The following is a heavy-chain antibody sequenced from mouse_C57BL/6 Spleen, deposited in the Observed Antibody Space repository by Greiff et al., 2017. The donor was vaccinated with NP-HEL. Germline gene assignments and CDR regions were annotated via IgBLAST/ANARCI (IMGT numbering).Heavy chain of an antibody. CDR1: GFTFSDAW. Sequence: EVKLVESGGGLVQPGGSMKLSCAASGFTFSDAWMDWVRQSPEKGLEWVAEIRNKANNNATSYAESVKGSFTISRDDSKSSVYLQMNSLRAEATDNYYCTPALYYDCDFYAKDCWGQGTSVTVAS. CDR3: TPALYYDCDFYAKDC. D-gene: IGHD2-4*01. CDR2: IRNKANNNAT. J-gene: IGHJ4*01. V-gene: IGHV6-6*01.